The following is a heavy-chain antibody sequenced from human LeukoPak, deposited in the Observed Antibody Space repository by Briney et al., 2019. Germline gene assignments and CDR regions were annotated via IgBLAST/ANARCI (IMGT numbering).Heavy chain of an antibody. V-gene: IGHV3-66*01. CDR3: ARDPDAFDI. Sequence: GGSLRLSCAASGFTFSSYSMNWVRQAPGKGLEWVSVIYSGASTYYADSVKGRFTISRDNSKNTLYLQMNSLGAEDTAVYYCARDPDAFDIWGQGTMVTVSS. CDR2: IYSGAST. J-gene: IGHJ3*02. CDR1: GFTFSSYS.